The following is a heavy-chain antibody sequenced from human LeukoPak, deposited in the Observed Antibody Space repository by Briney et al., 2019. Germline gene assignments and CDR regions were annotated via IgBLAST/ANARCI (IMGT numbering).Heavy chain of an antibody. CDR3: ARGTDIRSPFDP. CDR2: ISPYNGNT. CDR1: GYTFTIYG. J-gene: IGHJ5*02. V-gene: IGHV1-18*01. Sequence: GASVKVSCKASGYTFTIYGISWVRQAPGQGLEWMGWISPYNGNTNYAQNFQGRVTMTTDTSTSTAYMELRSPRSDDTAVYYCARGTDIRSPFDPWGQGTLVTVSS. D-gene: IGHD3-9*01.